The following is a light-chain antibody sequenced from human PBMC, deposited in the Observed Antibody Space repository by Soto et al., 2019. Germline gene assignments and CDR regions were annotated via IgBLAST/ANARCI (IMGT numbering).Light chain of an antibody. CDR1: QGIRND. V-gene: IGKV1-6*01. J-gene: IGKJ1*01. Sequence: ANQITHSPSSLSSSVGDRVTITCRPSQGIRNDLGWYQQKPGKAPKLLIYAASSLHSGVPSRFSGSGSGTDFTLTISSLQPEDFATYYCQQSYSTPRTFGQGTKVDIK. CDR2: AAS. CDR3: QQSYSTPRT.